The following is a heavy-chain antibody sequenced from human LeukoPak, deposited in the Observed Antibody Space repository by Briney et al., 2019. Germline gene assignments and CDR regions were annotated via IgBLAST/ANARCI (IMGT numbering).Heavy chain of an antibody. D-gene: IGHD3-10*01. Sequence: SETLSLTCTVSGGSISSYYWSWIRQPPGKGLEWIGYIYYSGSTNYNPSLKSRVTISVDTSKNQFSLKLSSVTAADTAVYYCARIGLGRFGELFAAYWGQGTLVTVSS. CDR1: GGSISSYY. CDR2: IYYSGST. J-gene: IGHJ4*02. V-gene: IGHV4-59*01. CDR3: ARIGLGRFGELFAAY.